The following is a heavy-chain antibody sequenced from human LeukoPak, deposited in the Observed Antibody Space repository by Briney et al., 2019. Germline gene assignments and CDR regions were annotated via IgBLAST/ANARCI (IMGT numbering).Heavy chain of an antibody. Sequence: KAGGSLRLSCAASGFTFSNAWMSWVRQAPGKGLEWVGRIKSKTDGGTTDYAAPVKGRFTISRDDSKNTLYLQMNSLKTEDTAVYYCTTLRFLEWLPDYWGQGTLVTVSS. CDR1: GFTFSNAW. CDR2: IKSKTDGGTT. CDR3: TTLRFLEWLPDY. V-gene: IGHV3-15*01. J-gene: IGHJ4*02. D-gene: IGHD3-3*01.